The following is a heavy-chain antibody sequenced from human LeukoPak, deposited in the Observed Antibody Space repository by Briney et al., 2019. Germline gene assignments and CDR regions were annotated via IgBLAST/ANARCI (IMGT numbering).Heavy chain of an antibody. Sequence: AGGSLRLSCAASGFTFSSYAMSWVRQAPGKGLEWVSAISGSGGSTYYADSVKGRFTISRDNSKNTLYLQMNNLRAEDTAVYYCAKEGAGNRLTDAFDIWGQGTMVTVSS. D-gene: IGHD1-14*01. CDR3: AKEGAGNRLTDAFDI. CDR1: GFTFSSYA. CDR2: ISGSGGST. V-gene: IGHV3-23*01. J-gene: IGHJ3*02.